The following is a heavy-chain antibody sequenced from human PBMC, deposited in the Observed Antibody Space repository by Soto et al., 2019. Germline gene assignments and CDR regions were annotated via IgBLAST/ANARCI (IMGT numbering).Heavy chain of an antibody. CDR3: ARGRHWFGP. CDR1: GISITSSY. V-gene: IGHV4-59*08. Sequence: PSETLSLTCTVSGISITSSYWNWFRQSPGKGLEWIGQISDRGYINYKPPLESRVAISTDTSKNQVSLTLTAVNAADTAVCFCARGRHWFGPCGQGTLVTVSS. CDR2: ISDRGYI. J-gene: IGHJ5*02.